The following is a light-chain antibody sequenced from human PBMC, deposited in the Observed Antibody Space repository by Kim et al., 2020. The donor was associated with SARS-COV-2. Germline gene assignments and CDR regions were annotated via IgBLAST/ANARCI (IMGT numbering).Light chain of an antibody. Sequence: FVYPGERPTLSCRASQNVSNTLAWYQHKPGQSPRLLIYDASTRATGFPARFSGSGSVTEFTLTISSLQSEDFAIYFCQQYHHWRSFGQGTKVDIK. CDR2: DAS. J-gene: IGKJ1*01. V-gene: IGKV3-15*01. CDR1: QNVSNT. CDR3: QQYHHWRS.